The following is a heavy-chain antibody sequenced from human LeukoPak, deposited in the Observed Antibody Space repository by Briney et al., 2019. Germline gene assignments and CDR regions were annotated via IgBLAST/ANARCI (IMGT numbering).Heavy chain of an antibody. CDR1: GFTVNHIY. V-gene: IGHV3-53*01. Sequence: GGSLRLSCVASGFTVNHIYMNWVRQATGKGLEWVSAIYSAGATNYADSVRGRFTISRDISKNTLYLQMNSLRAEDTAVYYCARVPVLFWSGAYDLWGQGTLVTVFS. D-gene: IGHD3-3*01. CDR2: IYSAGAT. CDR3: ARVPVLFWSGAYDL. J-gene: IGHJ5*02.